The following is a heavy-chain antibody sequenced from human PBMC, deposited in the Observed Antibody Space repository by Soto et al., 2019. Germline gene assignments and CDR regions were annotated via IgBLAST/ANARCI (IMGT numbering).Heavy chain of an antibody. Sequence: VQLVESGGGLVYPGGSLTLSCEVSGFTFSMYSMSWVRQSPGKGLEWVAKIPQDGVDGHYADSVKGRFTISRDNGKNSLYLQLNNLRAEDTAVYYCARDHLILPAHDFFYGSDVWGRGATVTVSS. CDR2: IPQDGVDG. V-gene: IGHV3-7*03. J-gene: IGHJ6*02. CDR1: GFTFSMYS. CDR3: ARDHLILPAHDFFYGSDV. D-gene: IGHD2-21*02.